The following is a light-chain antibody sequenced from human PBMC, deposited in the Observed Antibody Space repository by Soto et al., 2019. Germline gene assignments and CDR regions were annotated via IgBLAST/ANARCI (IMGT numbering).Light chain of an antibody. V-gene: IGKV3-15*01. CDR1: QSVSTN. CDR3: QQYNNWPPWT. CDR2: GAS. Sequence: EIVMTQSPATLSVSPGERATLSCRASQSVSTNLAWYQQKPGQAPRLLIYGASTRATGIPARFSGSGSGTEFTHTISSLQAGDGAVYYWQQYNNWPPWTFGQGTKVEIK. J-gene: IGKJ1*01.